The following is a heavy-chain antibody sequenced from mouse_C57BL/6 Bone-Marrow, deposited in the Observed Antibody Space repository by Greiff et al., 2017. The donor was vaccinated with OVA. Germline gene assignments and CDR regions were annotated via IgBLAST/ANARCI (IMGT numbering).Heavy chain of an antibody. J-gene: IGHJ1*03. V-gene: IGHV1-15*01. Sequence: QVQLKESGAELVRPGASVTLSCKASGYTFTDYEMHWVKQTPVHGLEWIGAIDPETGGTAYNQKFKGKAILTADKSSSTAYMELRSLTSEDSAVYYCTRKRRNYYGSSKGYFDVWGTGTTVTVSS. CDR2: IDPETGGT. CDR3: TRKRRNYYGSSKGYFDV. CDR1: GYTFTDYE. D-gene: IGHD1-1*01.